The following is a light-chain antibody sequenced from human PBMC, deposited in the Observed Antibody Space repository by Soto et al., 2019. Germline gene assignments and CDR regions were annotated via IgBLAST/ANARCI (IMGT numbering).Light chain of an antibody. V-gene: IGKV3-11*01. CDR3: QQYGTSPPNT. CDR2: DAS. CDR1: QSVSNY. Sequence: EIVLTQSPATLSLSPGERATLSCRASQSVSNYLAWFQQKPGQAPRLLIYDASNRATGIPARFSGSGSGTDFTLTISSLGPEDFAVYYCQQYGTSPPNTFGQGTRLEIK. J-gene: IGKJ5*01.